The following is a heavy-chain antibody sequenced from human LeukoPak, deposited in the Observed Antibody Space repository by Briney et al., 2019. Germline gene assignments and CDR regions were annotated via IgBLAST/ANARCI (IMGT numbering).Heavy chain of an antibody. V-gene: IGHV3-23*01. CDR2: ISGSDDST. CDR3: ANLDRLYYYDSSGRRDY. CDR1: GFTFRSYA. Sequence: GRSLRLSCAASGFTFRSYAMSWVRQAPGKGLEWVSGISGSDDSTYYADSVKGRFTISRDNSKNTLYLQMNSLRAEDTAVYYCANLDRLYYYDSSGRRDYWGQGTLVTVSS. J-gene: IGHJ4*02. D-gene: IGHD3-22*01.